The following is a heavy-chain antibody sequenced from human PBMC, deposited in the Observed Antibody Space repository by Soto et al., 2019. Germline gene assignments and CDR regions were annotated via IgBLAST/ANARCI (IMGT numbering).Heavy chain of an antibody. CDR3: ARDDAAGCSGGSCYPRDFYYYYYGMDV. V-gene: IGHV1-69*13. Sequence: SVEVSCKASGGTFSSYAISWVRQAPGQGLEWMGEYIPIFGTANYAQKFQGRVTITADESTSTAYMELSSLRSEDTAVYYCARDDAAGCSGGSCYPRDFYYYYYGMDVWGQGTTVTVS. J-gene: IGHJ6*02. CDR2: YIPIFGTA. CDR1: GGTFSSYA. D-gene: IGHD2-15*01.